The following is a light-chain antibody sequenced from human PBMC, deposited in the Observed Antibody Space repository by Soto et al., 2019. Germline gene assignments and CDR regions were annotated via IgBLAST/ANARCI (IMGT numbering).Light chain of an antibody. CDR1: QDISNY. Sequence: DIEMTQSPSYLSESVGDRVTITCQASQDISNYLNWYQQKPGKAPKLLIYDASNLETGVPSRFSGSGSGTDFTFTISSLQPEDIATYYCQQYDNLITFGQGTRLEIK. CDR2: DAS. V-gene: IGKV1-33*01. CDR3: QQYDNLIT. J-gene: IGKJ5*01.